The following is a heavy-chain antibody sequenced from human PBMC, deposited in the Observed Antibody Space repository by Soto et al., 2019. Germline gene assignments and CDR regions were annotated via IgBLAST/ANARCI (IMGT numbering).Heavy chain of an antibody. CDR3: ARRYSSSFDF. J-gene: IGHJ4*02. CDR2: IYYSGST. Sequence: SETLSLTCSVSGGSISSYYWSLIRQPPGKGLEWIGYIYYSGSTNYNPSLKSRVTISVDTSKNQFSLKLSSVTAADTAVYYCARRYSSSFDFWGQGTLVTVSS. CDR1: GGSISSYY. V-gene: IGHV4-59*08. D-gene: IGHD6-13*01.